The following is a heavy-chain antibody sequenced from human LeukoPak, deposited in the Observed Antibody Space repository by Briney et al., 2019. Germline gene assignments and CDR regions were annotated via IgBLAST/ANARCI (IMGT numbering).Heavy chain of an antibody. CDR2: INPESGGT. CDR3: ARGGSDSSGYYPRDFDY. J-gene: IGHJ4*02. CDR1: RYTFTDYY. D-gene: IGHD3-22*01. V-gene: IGHV1-2*02. Sequence: ASVKVSCKASRYTFTDYYVHCVRQAPGQGLEWVGCINPESGGTNYGQKFQGRVTMTRDTSISTAYMELSRLISDDAPVDYCARGGSDSSGYYPRDFDYWGQGTLVTVSS.